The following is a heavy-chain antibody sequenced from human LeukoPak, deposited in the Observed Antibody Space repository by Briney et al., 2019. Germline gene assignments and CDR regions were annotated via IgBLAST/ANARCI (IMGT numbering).Heavy chain of an antibody. CDR1: GYTFTASY. J-gene: IGHJ5*02. D-gene: IGHD6-13*01. CDR2: INPNSGPT. CDR3: ARSYSSSSNWFDP. V-gene: IGHV1-2*02. Sequence: ASVKVSCMASGYTFTASYMHCVRQAPGQGLECMGWINPNSGPTEYAQNFQGRVTMTRDTSISTVYMELSSLGSDDSAVYYCARSYSSSSNWFDPWGQGTLVTVSS.